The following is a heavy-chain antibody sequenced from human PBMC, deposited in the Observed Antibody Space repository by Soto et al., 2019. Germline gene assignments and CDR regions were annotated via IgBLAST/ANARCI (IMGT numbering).Heavy chain of an antibody. D-gene: IGHD4-4*01. V-gene: IGHV1-69*02. CDR3: ARRPRDSNYYMDV. CDR1: GGTFSSYT. Sequence: QVQLVQSGAEVKKPGSSVKVSCKASGGTFSSYTISWVRQAPGQGLEWMGRIIPILGIANYAQKFQGRVTITADKSTSTAYMELSSLRSEDTAVYYCARRPRDSNYYMDVWGKGTTVPVSS. CDR2: IIPILGIA. J-gene: IGHJ6*03.